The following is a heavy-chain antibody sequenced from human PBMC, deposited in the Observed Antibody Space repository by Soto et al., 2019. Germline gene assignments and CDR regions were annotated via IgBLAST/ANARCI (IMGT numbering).Heavy chain of an antibody. CDR1: GGTFSTYT. V-gene: IGHV1-69*04. CDR2: IIPIIGII. Sequence: SVKVSCKASGGTFSTYTITWLRLAPGQGLEWMGRIIPIIGIINYAQKFQGRVTISADKFTGTAYMELTRLRSDDTAVYYCAGDPDSHYNDSHASSYPWGQGTLVTVSS. D-gene: IGHD3-22*01. J-gene: IGHJ5*02. CDR3: AGDPDSHYNDSHASSYP.